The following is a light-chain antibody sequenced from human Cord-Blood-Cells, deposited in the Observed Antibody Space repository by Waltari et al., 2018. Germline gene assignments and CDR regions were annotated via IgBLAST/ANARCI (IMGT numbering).Light chain of an antibody. J-gene: IGLJ1*01. CDR1: SSDDGCYNY. CDR3: SSYAGSNNYV. V-gene: IGLV2-8*01. CDR2: EVS. Sequence: QSALTQPPSASGSPGQSVTIPCTGTSSDDGCYNYASWYQQHPGKATKLMIYEVSKRPSGVPDRFSGSKSGNTASLTVSGLQAEDEADYYCSSYAGSNNYVFGTGTKVTVL.